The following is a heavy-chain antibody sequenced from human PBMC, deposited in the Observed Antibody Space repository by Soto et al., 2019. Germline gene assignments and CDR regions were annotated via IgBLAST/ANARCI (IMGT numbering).Heavy chain of an antibody. V-gene: IGHV1-69*02. D-gene: IGHD3-10*01. J-gene: IGHJ4*02. CDR2: IIPILGIA. CDR1: GGTLSSYS. CDR3: ASSSRVLLDY. Sequence: QVQLAQSGAEVKKPGSSVKVSCKASGGTLSSYSISWVRQAPGQGLEWMGRIIPILGIANYAQKFQGRVTITADKSTSTAYMELSSLRSEDTAAYYCASSSRVLLDYWGQGTLVTVSS.